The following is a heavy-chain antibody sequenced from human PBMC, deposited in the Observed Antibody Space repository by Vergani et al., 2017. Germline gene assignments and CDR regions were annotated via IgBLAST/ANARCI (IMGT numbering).Heavy chain of an antibody. D-gene: IGHD6-13*01. J-gene: IGHJ6*02. CDR3: ARAAAGNYYYYGMDV. Sequence: HVQLVQSGAEVKKPGSSVKVSCKASGGTFSSYTISWVRQAPGQGLEWMGRIIPILGIANYAQKFQGRVTITADKSTSTAYMELSSLRSEDTAVYYCARAAAGNYYYYGMDVWGQGTTVTVS. V-gene: IGHV1-69*02. CDR2: IIPILGIA. CDR1: GGTFSSYT.